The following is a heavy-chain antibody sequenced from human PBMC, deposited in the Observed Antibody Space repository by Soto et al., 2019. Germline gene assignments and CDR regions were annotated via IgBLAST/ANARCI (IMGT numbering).Heavy chain of an antibody. Sequence: EVQLVESGGGLVQPGGSLQLSCAASDFTFGDSAVHWIRQASGNGLEWVGRIRGKSRNYATGYAASVKGRFTISGDDSRNTAYRQRNSLETEDTAGYYCAYALHYGLDSWGQGTLVTVSS. CDR1: DFTFGDSA. V-gene: IGHV3-73*01. J-gene: IGHJ1*01. D-gene: IGHD3-16*01. CDR2: IRGKSRNYAT. CDR3: AYALHYGLDS.